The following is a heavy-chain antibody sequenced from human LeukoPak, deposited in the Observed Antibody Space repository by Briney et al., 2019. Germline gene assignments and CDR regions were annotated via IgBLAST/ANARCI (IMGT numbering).Heavy chain of an antibody. CDR2: INWNGGST. J-gene: IGHJ4*02. D-gene: IGHD1-26*01. V-gene: IGHV3-23*01. Sequence: GGSLRLSCAASGFTFSSNSMNWVRHAPGKGMEWVSGINWNGGSTVYADSVKGRFTISRDNSKHTLYLQMNSLRAEDTAVYYCAKGRVSREVRVYFDYWGQGTLVTVSS. CDR3: AKGRVSREVRVYFDY. CDR1: GFTFSSNS.